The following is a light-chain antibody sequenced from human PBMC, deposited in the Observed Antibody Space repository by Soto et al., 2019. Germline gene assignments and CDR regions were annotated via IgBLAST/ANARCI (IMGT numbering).Light chain of an antibody. Sequence: QSVLTQPPSASGSPGQSVTISCTGTSSDVGKYDYVSWFQHHPGKAPKLIIYEVSKRPSGVPDRFSGSKSGSTASLTVSGLQTEDEAYYYFNTYIATSEVFGTGTKVTVL. CDR2: EVS. CDR3: NTYIATSEV. J-gene: IGLJ1*01. CDR1: SSDVGKYDY. V-gene: IGLV2-8*01.